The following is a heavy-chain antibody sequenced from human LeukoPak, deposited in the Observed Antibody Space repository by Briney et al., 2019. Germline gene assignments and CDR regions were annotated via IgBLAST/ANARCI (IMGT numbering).Heavy chain of an antibody. CDR3: AREGAGLRRAYYFDY. CDR1: GGTFSSYA. J-gene: IGHJ4*02. D-gene: IGHD6-19*01. CDR2: IIPIFGTA. Sequence: EASVKVSCKASGGTFSSYAISWVRQAPGQGLEWMGGIIPIFGTANYAQKFQGRVTITADESTSTAYMELSSLRSEDTAVYYCAREGAGLRRAYYFDYWGQGTLVTVSS. V-gene: IGHV1-69*13.